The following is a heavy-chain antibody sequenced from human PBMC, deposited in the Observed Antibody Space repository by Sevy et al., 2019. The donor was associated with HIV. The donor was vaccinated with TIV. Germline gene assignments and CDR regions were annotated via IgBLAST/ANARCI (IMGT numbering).Heavy chain of an antibody. V-gene: IGHV4-39*01. Sequence: SETLSLTCTVSGGSIGTSSYYWGWIRQSPGKGLEWIGSIYDSGSTYYNPSLKSRVTISVDTSKTQFSLKLRSVTAADTAVYYCARHPHCDYADWVDPWGQGTLVTVSS. CDR3: ARHPHCDYADWVDP. D-gene: IGHD4-17*01. CDR1: GGSIGTSSYY. J-gene: IGHJ5*02. CDR2: IYDSGST.